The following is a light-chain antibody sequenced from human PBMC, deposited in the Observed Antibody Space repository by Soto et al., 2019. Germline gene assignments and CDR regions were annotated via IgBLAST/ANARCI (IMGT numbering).Light chain of an antibody. CDR3: QQYDNWWT. V-gene: IGKV3-15*01. CDR2: AAS. CDR1: QSVSNN. Sequence: EIVLTQSPGTLSLSPGARATLSCRASQSVSNNYLAWYQQKPGQAPRVLIYAASTRATGIPDRFSGSGSGTEFTLTISSLHSEDFGVYYCQQYDNWWTFGQGTKVDIK. J-gene: IGKJ1*01.